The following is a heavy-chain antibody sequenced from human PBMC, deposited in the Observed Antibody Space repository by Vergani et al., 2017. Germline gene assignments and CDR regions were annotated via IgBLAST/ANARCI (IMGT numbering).Heavy chain of an antibody. V-gene: IGHV1-69-2*01. Sequence: EVQLVQSGAEVQKPGATVKISCKVSGYTFTDYYMHWVQQAPGKGLEWMGLVDPEDGETIYAEKFHGRVTITADTSTDTAYMERSSLRSEDTAVYYCATGTQVSSGSFGGYYGMDVWGQGTTVTVSS. J-gene: IGHJ6*02. CDR1: GYTFTDYY. CDR2: VDPEDGET. CDR3: ATGTQVSSGSFGGYYGMDV. D-gene: IGHD3-22*01.